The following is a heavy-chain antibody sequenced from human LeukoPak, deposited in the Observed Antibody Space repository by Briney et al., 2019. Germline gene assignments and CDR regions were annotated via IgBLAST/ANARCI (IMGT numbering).Heavy chain of an antibody. D-gene: IGHD6-19*01. CDR2: IYYSGST. CDR3: ARHESALAVAASAFDY. V-gene: IGHV4-59*08. J-gene: IGHJ4*02. CDR1: GGSISSYY. Sequence: SETLSLTCTVSGGSISSYYWSWIRQPPGKGLEWIGYIYYSGSTNYNPSLKSRVTISVDTSKNQFSLKLSSVTAADTAVYYCARHESALAVAASAFDYWGQGTLVTVSS.